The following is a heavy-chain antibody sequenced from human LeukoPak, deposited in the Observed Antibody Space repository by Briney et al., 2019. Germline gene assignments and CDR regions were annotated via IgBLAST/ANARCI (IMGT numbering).Heavy chain of an antibody. J-gene: IGHJ6*04. Sequence: KPSQTLSLTCTVSGGSISSGGYYWSWIRQHPGKGLEWIGYIYYSGSTYYNPSLKSRVTISVDTSKNQFSLKLGSVTAADTAVYYCARGGGSMVRGVIPRYGMDVWGKGTTVTVSS. CDR1: GGSISSGGYY. CDR3: ARGGGSMVRGVIPRYGMDV. D-gene: IGHD3-10*01. CDR2: IYYSGST. V-gene: IGHV4-31*03.